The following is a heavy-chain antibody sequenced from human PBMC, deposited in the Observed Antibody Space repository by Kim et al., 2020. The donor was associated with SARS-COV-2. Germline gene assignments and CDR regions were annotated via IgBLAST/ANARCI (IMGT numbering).Heavy chain of an antibody. V-gene: IGHV3-23*01. Sequence: GGSLRLSCAASGFTFSSYTMSWVRQAPGKGLEWVSAISGSGGSTYYADSVKGRFTISRDNAKNTLYLQMNSLRAEDTAVYYCAKGKYSGSRYYFDYWGQGTLVTVSS. D-gene: IGHD1-26*01. CDR3: AKGKYSGSRYYFDY. CDR2: ISGSGGST. CDR1: GFTFSSYT. J-gene: IGHJ4*02.